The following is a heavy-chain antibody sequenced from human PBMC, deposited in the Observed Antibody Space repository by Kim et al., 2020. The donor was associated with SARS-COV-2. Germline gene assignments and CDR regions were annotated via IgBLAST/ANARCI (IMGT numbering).Heavy chain of an antibody. Sequence: GGSLRLSCAASGFTFSSYGMHWVRQAPGKGLEWVAVIWYDGSNKYYADSVKGRFTISRDNSKNTLYLQMNSLRAEDTAVYYCARGGYSYGRGSYYFDYWGQGALVKVSS. J-gene: IGHJ4*02. V-gene: IGHV3-33*01. CDR1: GFTFSSYG. CDR3: ARGGYSYGRGSYYFDY. CDR2: IWYDGSNK. D-gene: IGHD5-18*01.